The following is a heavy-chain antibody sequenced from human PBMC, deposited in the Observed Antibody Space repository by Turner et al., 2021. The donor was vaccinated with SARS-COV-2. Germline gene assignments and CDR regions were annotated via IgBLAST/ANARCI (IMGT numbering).Heavy chain of an antibody. Sequence: EVQLVESGGGLVKPGGSLRLPCAASGFTFRSYSMNWVRQAPGKGLEWVSSIRSSSSYIYYADSVKGRFTISRDNAKNSLYLQMNSLRAEDTAVYYCARDVPTYYYDSSGYYTDAFDIWGQGTMVTVSS. V-gene: IGHV3-21*01. J-gene: IGHJ3*02. CDR1: GFTFRSYS. CDR2: IRSSSSYI. D-gene: IGHD3-22*01. CDR3: ARDVPTYYYDSSGYYTDAFDI.